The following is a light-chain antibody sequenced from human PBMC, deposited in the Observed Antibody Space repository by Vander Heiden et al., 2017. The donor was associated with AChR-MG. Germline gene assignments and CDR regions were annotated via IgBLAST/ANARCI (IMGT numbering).Light chain of an antibody. CDR2: DAS. V-gene: IGKV3-11*01. CDR3: QQRSSWPPTIT. J-gene: IGKJ5*01. Sequence: EIVLTQSPATLSLSPGERATLSCRASQSVGRFLAWYQQKPGQAPRRVIYDASNRATGFPARFSGSGSGTDFTLTISSLEPEDFAVYYCQQRSSWPPTITFGQGTRLEIK. CDR1: QSVGRF.